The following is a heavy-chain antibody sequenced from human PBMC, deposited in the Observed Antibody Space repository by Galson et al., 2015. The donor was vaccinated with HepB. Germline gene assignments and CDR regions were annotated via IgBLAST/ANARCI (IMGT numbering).Heavy chain of an antibody. D-gene: IGHD4-17*01. CDR3: ARDLTLYGDYGGYNYGMDV. Sequence: SVKVSCKASGGIFSSYAISWVRQAPGQGLEWMGGIISIFGTSNYAQKFQGRVTINADESTNTAYMELSSLRSEDTAVYYCARDLTLYGDYGGYNYGMDVWGQGTTVTVSS. V-gene: IGHV1-69*13. CDR2: IISIFGTS. J-gene: IGHJ6*02. CDR1: GGIFSSYA.